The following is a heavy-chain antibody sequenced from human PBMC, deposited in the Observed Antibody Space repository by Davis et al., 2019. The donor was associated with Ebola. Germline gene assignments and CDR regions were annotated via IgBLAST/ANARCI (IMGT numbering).Heavy chain of an antibody. J-gene: IGHJ4*02. D-gene: IGHD3-22*01. CDR1: DFTFNTYN. CDR3: ARDDYDGSGTY. CDR2: IGTSGESK. Sequence: LKISCVASDFTFNTYNMNWVRQAPGKGLEWLSYIGTSGESKYYADSVKGRFIISRDKAETSVYLQMNSLRDEDTAVYYCARDDYDGSGTYWGQGITVTVS. V-gene: IGHV3-48*02.